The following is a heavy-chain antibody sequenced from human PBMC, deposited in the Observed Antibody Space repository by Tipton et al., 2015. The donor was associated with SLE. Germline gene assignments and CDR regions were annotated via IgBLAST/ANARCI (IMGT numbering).Heavy chain of an antibody. CDR2: VDPEDGET. J-gene: IGHJ3*02. CDR1: GYTFTDYY. D-gene: IGHD5-18*01. Sequence: QLVQSGPEVKKPGATVKISCKVSGYTFTDYYMHWVQQAPGKGLEWMGLVDPEDGETIYAEKFQSRVTITENTSTDTAYMELSSLRSEDTAVYSCAALPSWIHSMAPGAFDIWGQGTMVAVSS. CDR3: AALPSWIHSMAPGAFDI. V-gene: IGHV1-69-2*01.